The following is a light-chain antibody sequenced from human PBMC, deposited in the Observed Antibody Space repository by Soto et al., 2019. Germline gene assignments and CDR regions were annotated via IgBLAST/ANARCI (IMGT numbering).Light chain of an antibody. V-gene: IGKV1-13*02. CDR3: QHLFMYPPT. CDR2: DAS. CDR1: QGIRYA. Sequence: AILLTQSPSSLSASVGDRLTITCRASQGIRYALAWYQQKPGKPPKLLIYDASTLQGGVPSRFSGSGSGTDFTFTVSILQPEDLATYYCQHLFMYPPTFGPGTKVDIK. J-gene: IGKJ3*01.